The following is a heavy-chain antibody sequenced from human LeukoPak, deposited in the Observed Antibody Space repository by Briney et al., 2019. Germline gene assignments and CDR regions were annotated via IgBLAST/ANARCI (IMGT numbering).Heavy chain of an antibody. Sequence: PGGSLRLSCAASGFTFSSYGMHWVRQAPGKGLEWVAFIRYDGSNKYYVGSVKGRFTISRDNAKNSLYLQMNSLRAEDTAVYYCARSYDWFDPWGQGTLVTVSS. CDR2: IRYDGSNK. J-gene: IGHJ5*02. CDR3: ARSYDWFDP. CDR1: GFTFSSYG. D-gene: IGHD2-2*01. V-gene: IGHV3-30*02.